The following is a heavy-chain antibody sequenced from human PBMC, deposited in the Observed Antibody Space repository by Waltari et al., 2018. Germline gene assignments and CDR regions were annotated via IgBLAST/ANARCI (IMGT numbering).Heavy chain of an antibody. CDR3: ARGLFQVAATPMDV. CDR2: INHSGST. Sequence: QVQLQQWGAGLLKPSETLSLTCAVYGGSFSGYYWSWIRPPPGKGLEWIGEINHSGSTNYNPSLKSRVTISVDTSKKQFSLKLSSVTAADTGVYYCARGLFQVAATPMDVWGIGTTVTVSS. CDR1: GGSFSGYY. D-gene: IGHD2-15*01. J-gene: IGHJ6*03. V-gene: IGHV4-34*01.